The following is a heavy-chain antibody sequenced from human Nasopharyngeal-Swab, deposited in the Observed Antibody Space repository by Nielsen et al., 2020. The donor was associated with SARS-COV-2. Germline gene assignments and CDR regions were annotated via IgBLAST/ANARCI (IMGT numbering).Heavy chain of an antibody. CDR2: IYYSGST. V-gene: IGHV4-39*01. Sequence: SETLSLTCTVSGGSISSSSYYWGWIRQPLGKGLEWIGSIYYSGSTYYNPSLKGRVTISVDTSKNQFSLKLSSVTAADTAVYYCATYGYGSYYYYYMDVWGKGTTVTVSS. J-gene: IGHJ6*03. D-gene: IGHD5-18*01. CDR1: GGSISSSSYY. CDR3: ATYGYGSYYYYYMDV.